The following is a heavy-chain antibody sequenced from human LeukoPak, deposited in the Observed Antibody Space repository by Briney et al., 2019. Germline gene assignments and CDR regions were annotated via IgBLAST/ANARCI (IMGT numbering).Heavy chain of an antibody. CDR3: AREYIYDFWSGYPNWFDP. CDR2: ISAYNGNT. D-gene: IGHD3-3*01. CDR1: GGTFSSYA. Sequence: ASVKVSCKASGGTFSSYAISWVRQAPGQGLEWMGWISAYNGNTNYAQKLQGRVTMTTDTSTSTAYMELRSLRSDDTAVYYCAREYIYDFWSGYPNWFDPWGQGTLVTVSS. V-gene: IGHV1-18*01. J-gene: IGHJ5*02.